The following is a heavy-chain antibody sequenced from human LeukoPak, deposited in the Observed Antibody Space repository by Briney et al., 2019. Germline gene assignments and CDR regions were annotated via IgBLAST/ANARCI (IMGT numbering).Heavy chain of an antibody. D-gene: IGHD3-10*01. CDR3: AREAVTYYGSGKFSNWFDP. CDR2: IYYSGST. V-gene: IGHV4-59*01. Sequence: SETLSLTCTVSGGSISSYYWSWIRQPPGKGLEWIGYIYYSGSTNYNPSLKSRVTMSVDTSKNQFSLKLSSVTAADTAVYYCAREAVTYYGSGKFSNWFDPWGQGTLVTVSS. J-gene: IGHJ5*02. CDR1: GGSISSYY.